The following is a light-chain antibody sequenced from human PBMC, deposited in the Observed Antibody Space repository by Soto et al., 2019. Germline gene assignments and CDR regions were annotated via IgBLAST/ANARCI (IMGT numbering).Light chain of an antibody. CDR2: LGS. CDR3: MQALQTPLT. CDR1: QSLLYSNGYNY. V-gene: IGKV2-28*01. J-gene: IGKJ5*01. Sequence: DILITQSPLSLPVTPGEPASISCSSSQSLLYSNGYNYFDWYLQKPGQSPQLLIYLGSNRASGVPDRFSGSGSGTDFTLKISRVEAEDVGIYYCMQALQTPLTFGQGTRLEIK.